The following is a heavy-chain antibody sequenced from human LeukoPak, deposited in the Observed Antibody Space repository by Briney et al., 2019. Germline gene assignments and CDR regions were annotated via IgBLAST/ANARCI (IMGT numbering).Heavy chain of an antibody. CDR2: ISGSGGST. J-gene: IGHJ4*02. CDR3: ARDWYDY. V-gene: IGHV3-23*01. Sequence: GGSLRLSCAASGFIFSSYAMSWVRQAPGKGLEWVSTISGSGGSTYYADSVKGRFTISRDNSKNTVYLQMNSLRPEDTAVYYCARDWYDYWGQGTLVTVSS. D-gene: IGHD6-13*01. CDR1: GFIFSSYA.